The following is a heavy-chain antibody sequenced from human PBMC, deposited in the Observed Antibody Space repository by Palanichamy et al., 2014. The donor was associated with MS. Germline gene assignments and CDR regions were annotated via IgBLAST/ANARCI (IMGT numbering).Heavy chain of an antibody. V-gene: IGHV3-30*03. J-gene: IGHJ3*02. D-gene: IGHD3-22*01. CDR3: AVTYHFDSSGYSEDAFDI. CDR1: GFTFSSYG. Sequence: QVQLVESGGGVVQPGRSLRLSCAASGFTFSSYGMHWVRQAPGKGLEWVAVISDDGSNKYYADSVKGRFTISRDNSKNTLYLQMNGLRAEDTAVFYRAVTYHFDSSGYSEDAFDIWGQGTMVTVSS. CDR2: ISDDGSNK.